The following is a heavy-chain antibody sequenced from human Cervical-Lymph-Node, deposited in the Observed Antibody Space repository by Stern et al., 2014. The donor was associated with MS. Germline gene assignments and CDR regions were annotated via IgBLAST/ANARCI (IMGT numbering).Heavy chain of an antibody. V-gene: IGHV1-58*01. Sequence: QMQLVQSGPEVKKPGTSVKVSCKASGFTFTSSAVQWVRQARGQRLEWIGWIVVGSGNTNYAQKFQERVTITRDMSTSTAYMELSSLRSEDTAVYYCAAGPAPDYYGSVPNWFDPWGQGTLVTVSS. CDR3: AAGPAPDYYGSVPNWFDP. CDR1: GFTFTSSA. D-gene: IGHD3-10*01. J-gene: IGHJ5*02. CDR2: IVVGSGNT.